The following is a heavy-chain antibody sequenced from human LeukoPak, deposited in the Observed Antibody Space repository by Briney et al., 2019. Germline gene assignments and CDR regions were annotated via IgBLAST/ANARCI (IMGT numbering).Heavy chain of an antibody. Sequence: QPGGSLRLSCGASGFTFSTSAMDWVRQAPGKGLEWVAFLQTDGNTKNYADSVKGRFTISRDISKNTLYLQMNSLRPDDTAVYYCARDDTTSGYYEFGYWGQGTLVTVSS. J-gene: IGHJ4*02. CDR3: ARDDTTSGYYEFGY. CDR2: LQTDGNTK. V-gene: IGHV3-30*02. CDR1: GFTFSTSA. D-gene: IGHD5-12*01.